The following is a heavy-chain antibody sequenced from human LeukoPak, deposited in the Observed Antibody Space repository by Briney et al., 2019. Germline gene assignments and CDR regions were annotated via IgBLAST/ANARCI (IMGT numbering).Heavy chain of an antibody. CDR2: IHYTGTT. Sequence: PSETLSLTCTVSGGSISSYDWSWIRQSPGKGLECMGYIHYTGTTYYNPSLKSRVTMSVDTAKNQFSLRLSSVTAADTAVYYCASGRVVAADYYFDYWGQGTLVAVSS. CDR3: ASGRVVAADYYFDY. J-gene: IGHJ4*02. V-gene: IGHV4-59*12. CDR1: GGSISSYD. D-gene: IGHD2-15*01.